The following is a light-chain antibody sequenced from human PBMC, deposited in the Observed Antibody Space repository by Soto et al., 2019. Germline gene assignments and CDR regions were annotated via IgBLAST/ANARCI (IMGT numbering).Light chain of an antibody. Sequence: DIVMTQSPDSLAVSLGERATINCKSSQSVLYSSNNKNYLAWYQQKPGQPPKLLIYWASTRESGVPDRFSGSGSGTDFTLTISSRQAEDVAVDYCQQYFRPWTFGQGTKVEIK. CDR3: QQYFRPWT. CDR1: QSVLYSSNNKNY. J-gene: IGKJ1*01. CDR2: WAS. V-gene: IGKV4-1*01.